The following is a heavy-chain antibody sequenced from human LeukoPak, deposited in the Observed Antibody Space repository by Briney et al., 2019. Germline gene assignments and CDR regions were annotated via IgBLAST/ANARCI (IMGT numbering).Heavy chain of an antibody. CDR1: GFTFSSYW. J-gene: IGHJ4*02. Sequence: PGGSLRLSCAASGFTFSSYWMSWVRQAPGKGLEWVANIKQDGSEKYYVDSVKGRFTISRDNAKNSLYLQMNSLRAEDTAVYYCARDPSYYYDSSGWDYWGQGTLVTVSS. D-gene: IGHD3-22*01. CDR2: IKQDGSEK. V-gene: IGHV3-7*01. CDR3: ARDPSYYYDSSGWDY.